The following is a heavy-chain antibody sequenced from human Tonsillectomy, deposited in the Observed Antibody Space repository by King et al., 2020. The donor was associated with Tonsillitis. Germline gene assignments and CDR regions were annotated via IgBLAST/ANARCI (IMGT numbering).Heavy chain of an antibody. J-gene: IGHJ4*02. Sequence: QLQESGPGLVKPSQTLSLTCTVSGGSVSSGGYYWCWIRHHPGKGLEWIGSIYYSGRSHYNPSLRSRVSISVGTSKNEFSLNLTSVTAADTAVYFCARVRGLGLMYYWGQGTLVTVSS. CDR1: GGSVSSGGYY. D-gene: IGHD3/OR15-3a*01. V-gene: IGHV4-31*03. CDR3: ARVRGLGLMYY. CDR2: IYYSGRS.